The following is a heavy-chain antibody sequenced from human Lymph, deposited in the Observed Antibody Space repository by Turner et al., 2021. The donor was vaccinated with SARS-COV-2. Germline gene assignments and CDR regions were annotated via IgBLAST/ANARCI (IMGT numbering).Heavy chain of an antibody. J-gene: IGHJ4*02. Sequence: EVQLVQSGAEVKKRGESLKLSCTGSRYSCPTYGIGWVRQMPGKGLEWMGIIYPGDSDTRYSPSFQGQVTISADKSISTAYLQWSSLKASDTAMYYCARLPIARGYSGYDFYYFDYWGQGTLVTVSS. D-gene: IGHD5-12*01. CDR2: IYPGDSDT. CDR3: ARLPIARGYSGYDFYYFDY. V-gene: IGHV5-51*01. CDR1: RYSCPTYG.